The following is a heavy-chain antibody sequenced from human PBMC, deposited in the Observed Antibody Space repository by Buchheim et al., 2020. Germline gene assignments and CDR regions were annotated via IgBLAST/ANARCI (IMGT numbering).Heavy chain of an antibody. J-gene: IGHJ5*02. Sequence: EVQLLESGGGLVQPGGSLRLSCAASGFTFSSYAMSWVRQAPGKGLEWVSAISGSGGSTYYADSVKGRFTIFSDNSKYTLYLQMNSMRAEDTAVYYCAKDADCSSTSCPNWFDPWGQGTL. CDR2: ISGSGGST. CDR1: GFTFSSYA. CDR3: AKDADCSSTSCPNWFDP. D-gene: IGHD2-2*01. V-gene: IGHV3-23*01.